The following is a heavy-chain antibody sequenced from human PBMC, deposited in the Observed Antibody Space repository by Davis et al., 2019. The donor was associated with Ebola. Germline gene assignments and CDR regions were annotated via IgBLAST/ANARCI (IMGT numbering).Heavy chain of an antibody. CDR2: ISWNSGTI. Sequence: SLKISCTASGFNFDDYAMHWVRQASGKGLEWVSSISWNSGTINYADSVKGRFAISRDNAKNSLYLQMNSLRAEDTALYYCAKDGYGFPYYFDYWGQGTLVTVSS. V-gene: IGHV3-9*01. J-gene: IGHJ4*02. D-gene: IGHD5-24*01. CDR1: GFNFDDYA. CDR3: AKDGYGFPYYFDY.